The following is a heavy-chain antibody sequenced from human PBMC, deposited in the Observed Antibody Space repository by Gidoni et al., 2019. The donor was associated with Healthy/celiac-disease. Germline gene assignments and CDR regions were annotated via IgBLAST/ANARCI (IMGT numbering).Heavy chain of an antibody. D-gene: IGHD3-16*02. Sequence: QVQLQQWGAGLLKPSETLSLTCAVYGGSFSGYYWSWIRQPPGKGLEWIGEINHSGSTNYNPSLKSRVTISVDTSKNQFSLKLSSVTAADTAVYYCARWTYYDYVWGSYRPNSFDHWGQGTLVTVSS. V-gene: IGHV4-34*01. CDR1: GGSFSGYY. J-gene: IGHJ4*02. CDR2: INHSGST. CDR3: ARWTYYDYVWGSYRPNSFDH.